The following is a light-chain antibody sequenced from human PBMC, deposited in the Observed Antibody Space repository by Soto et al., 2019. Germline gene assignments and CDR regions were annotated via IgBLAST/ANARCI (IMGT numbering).Light chain of an antibody. V-gene: IGLV1-47*01. CDR1: SSNIGRNY. CDR3: ATWDDSLGGPV. CDR2: RDN. Sequence: QSVLTQTPSVSGTPGQRVNISCCGSSSNIGRNYVYWYHQFPGTAPKLLIYRDNERPSGVPDRFSGSKSGTSASLAISGLRSGDEADYHCATWDDSLGGPVFGGGTKVTVL. J-gene: IGLJ2*01.